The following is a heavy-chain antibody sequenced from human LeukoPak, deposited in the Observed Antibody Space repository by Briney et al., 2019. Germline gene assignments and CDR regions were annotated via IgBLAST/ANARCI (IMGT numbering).Heavy chain of an antibody. Sequence: GGSLRLSCAASRFTLSSYAMSWVRQAPGKGLEWVSAISGSGGTTYYAESVKGRFTTSRDSSKNTLYLQMNSLRAEDTAVYYCAKDRAGTSGTRRGIDYWGQGTLVTVSS. CDR3: AKDRAGTSGTRRGIDY. CDR2: ISGSGGTT. J-gene: IGHJ4*02. CDR1: RFTLSSYA. D-gene: IGHD3-10*01. V-gene: IGHV3-23*01.